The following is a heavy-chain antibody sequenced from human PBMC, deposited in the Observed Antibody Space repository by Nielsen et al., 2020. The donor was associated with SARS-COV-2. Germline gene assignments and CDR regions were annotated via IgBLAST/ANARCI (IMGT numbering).Heavy chain of an antibody. CDR1: GFTFSSYW. V-gene: IGHV3-74*01. J-gene: IGHJ4*01. Sequence: GESLKISCAASGFTFSSYWMHWGRQAPGKGLVWVSRINSDGSSTSYADSVKGRFTISRDNAKNTLYLQMNSLRAEDTAVYYCAAKYGGEWLAVFDYWGQGTQVTVSS. CDR2: INSDGSST. D-gene: IGHD6-19*01. CDR3: AAKYGGEWLAVFDY.